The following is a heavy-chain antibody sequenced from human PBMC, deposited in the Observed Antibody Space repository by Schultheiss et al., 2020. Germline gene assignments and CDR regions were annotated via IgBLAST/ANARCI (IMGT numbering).Heavy chain of an antibody. Sequence: GGSLRLSCAASGFTFSSYGMHWVRQAPGKGLEWVAVIWYDGSNKYYADSVKGRFTISRDNSKNTLYLQMNSLRAEDTAVYYCAKVQGSSWPDKTNYYYYYGMDVWGQGTTVTVSS. D-gene: IGHD6-13*01. CDR3: AKVQGSSWPDKTNYYYYYGMDV. CDR2: IWYDGSNK. J-gene: IGHJ6*02. CDR1: GFTFSSYG. V-gene: IGHV3-33*06.